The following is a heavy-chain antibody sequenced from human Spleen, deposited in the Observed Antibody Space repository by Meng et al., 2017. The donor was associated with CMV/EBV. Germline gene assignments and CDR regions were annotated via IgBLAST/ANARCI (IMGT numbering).Heavy chain of an antibody. CDR2: VNTKSGDT. CDR3: ARETAVSWDY. D-gene: IGHD6-13*01. J-gene: IGHJ4*02. CDR1: GYTFTGYY. Sequence: ASVKVSCKASGYTFTGYYMHWVRQAPGQGLEWMGWVNTKSGDTSYAQNFQGRVTMTRDTSISTAYMELSRLRSDDTAVYYCARETAVSWDYWGQGTLVTVSS. V-gene: IGHV1-2*02.